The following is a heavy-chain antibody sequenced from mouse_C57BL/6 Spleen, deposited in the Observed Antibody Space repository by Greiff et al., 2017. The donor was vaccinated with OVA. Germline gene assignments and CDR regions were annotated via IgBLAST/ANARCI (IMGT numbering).Heavy chain of an antibody. CDR2: INPGSGGT. D-gene: IGHD2-3*01. Sequence: QVQLQQSGAELVRPGTSVKVSCEASGYAFTNYLIEWVKQRPGQGLEWIGVINPGSGGTNYNEKFKGKATLTADKSSSTAYMQLSSLTSEDSAVYFCARGDGYYRDYAMDYWGQGTSVTVSS. V-gene: IGHV1-54*01. CDR1: GYAFTNYL. J-gene: IGHJ4*01. CDR3: ARGDGYYRDYAMDY.